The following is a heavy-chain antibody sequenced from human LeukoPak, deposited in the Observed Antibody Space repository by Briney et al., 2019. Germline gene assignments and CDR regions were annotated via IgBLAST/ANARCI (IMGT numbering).Heavy chain of an antibody. CDR1: GGSVSGHY. J-gene: IGHJ4*02. CDR2: VFASGST. Sequence: PSETLYLTCSVSGGSVSGHYWSWIRQTPGRGLEWLGFVFASGSTNYNPFFKSRVTMSADMSRNQFYLGLQSVSAADTGVYFCARHQHYGDYDYFDFWGQGTLVTVSS. D-gene: IGHD4-17*01. V-gene: IGHV4-59*08. CDR3: ARHQHYGDYDYFDF.